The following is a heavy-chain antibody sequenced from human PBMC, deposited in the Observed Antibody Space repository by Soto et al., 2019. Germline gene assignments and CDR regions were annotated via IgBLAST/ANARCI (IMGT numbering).Heavy chain of an antibody. CDR3: ARRVGLEYYYDSSGSSYYFDY. J-gene: IGHJ4*02. Sequence: PSETLSLTCTVSGGSISSSSYYWGWIRQPPGKGLEWIGSIYYSGSTYYNPSLKSRVTISVDTSKNQFSLKLSSVTAADTAVYYCARRVGLEYYYDSSGSSYYFDYWGQGTLVTVSS. V-gene: IGHV4-39*01. D-gene: IGHD3-22*01. CDR1: GGSISSSSYY. CDR2: IYYSGST.